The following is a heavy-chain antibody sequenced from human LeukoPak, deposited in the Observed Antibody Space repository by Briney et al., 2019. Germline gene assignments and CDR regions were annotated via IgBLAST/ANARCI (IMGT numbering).Heavy chain of an antibody. CDR1: GGSISSGDYY. Sequence: PSQTLSLTCTVSGGSISSGDYYWSWIRQPPGKGLEWIVYIYYSGSTYYNPSLKSRVTISVDTSKNQFSLKLSSVTAADTAVYYCARAGYYYDSSGDYWGQGTLVTVSS. CDR3: ARAGYYYDSSGDY. J-gene: IGHJ4*02. CDR2: IYYSGST. V-gene: IGHV4-30-4*01. D-gene: IGHD3-22*01.